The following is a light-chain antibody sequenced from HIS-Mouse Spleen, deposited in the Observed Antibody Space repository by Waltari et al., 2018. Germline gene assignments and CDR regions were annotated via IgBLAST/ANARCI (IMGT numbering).Light chain of an antibody. V-gene: IGKV1D-8*02. CDR2: AAS. J-gene: IGKJ4*01. CDR1: QGIRSY. Sequence: AIWMTQSPSLLSASTGDRVTISCRMSQGIRSYLACYQQKPGKDPELLIYAASTLQTGVPSRFSGSGSGTDFTLTISCLQSEDFATYYCQQYYSFPRTFGGGTKVEIK. CDR3: QQYYSFPRT.